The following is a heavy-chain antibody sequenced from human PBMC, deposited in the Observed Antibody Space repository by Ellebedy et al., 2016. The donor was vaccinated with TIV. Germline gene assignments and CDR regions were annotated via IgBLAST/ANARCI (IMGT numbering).Heavy chain of an antibody. CDR3: ARGGDWNYDLGAFDI. D-gene: IGHD1-7*01. J-gene: IGHJ3*02. CDR1: GFTFSSYA. CDR2: IYPGDSDT. V-gene: IGHV5-51*01. Sequence: GESLKISXAASGFTFSSYAMSWVRQAPGKGLEWMGIIYPGDSDTRYSPSFQGQVTISADKSISTAYLQWSSLKASDTAMYYCARGGDWNYDLGAFDIWGQGTMVTVSS.